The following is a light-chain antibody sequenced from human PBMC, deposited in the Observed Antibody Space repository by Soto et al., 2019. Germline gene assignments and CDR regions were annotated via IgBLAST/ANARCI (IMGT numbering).Light chain of an antibody. CDR1: SSDVGSYNL. J-gene: IGLJ7*01. CDR2: EVS. Sequence: QSALTQPASVSGSPGQSITISCTGTSSDVGSYNLVSWYQQHPGKAPKLMIYEVSKRRSGVSNRFSGSKSGNTASLTISGLQAEDEADYYCCSYAGSSSWVFGGGTQLTVL. CDR3: CSYAGSSSWV. V-gene: IGLV2-23*02.